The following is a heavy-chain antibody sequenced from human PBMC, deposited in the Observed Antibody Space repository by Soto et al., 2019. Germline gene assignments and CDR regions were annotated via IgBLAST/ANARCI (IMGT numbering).Heavy chain of an antibody. CDR2: ISNDGNYE. V-gene: IGHV3-30*18. Sequence: QVQLVESGGGVVQPGRSLRLSCVASGFSFSSYSMHWVRQAPGKGLEWVAVISNDGNYEYYADSVKGRFTISRDNSKNTLFLQLNSLRAEDTAIYYCAKVGGLLASGSFRKHPIDFWGQGTLVTVSS. CDR1: GFSFSSYS. D-gene: IGHD3-10*01. CDR3: AKVGGLLASGSFRKHPIDF. J-gene: IGHJ4*02.